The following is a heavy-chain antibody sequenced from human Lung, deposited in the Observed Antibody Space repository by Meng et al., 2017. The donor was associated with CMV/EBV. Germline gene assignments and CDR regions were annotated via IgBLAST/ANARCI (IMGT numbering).Heavy chain of an antibody. Sequence: VSGGGGVRPGRSLSLSCAVSGFTFISYAMHWVRQAPGKGLEWVAVISYDGSNKYYADSVKGRFTISRDNSKNTLYLQMNSLRAEDTAVYYCAHGGGDCWGQGTLVTVSS. J-gene: IGHJ4*02. V-gene: IGHV3-30-3*01. CDR3: AHGGGDC. CDR2: ISYDGSNK. D-gene: IGHD2-15*01. CDR1: GFTFISYA.